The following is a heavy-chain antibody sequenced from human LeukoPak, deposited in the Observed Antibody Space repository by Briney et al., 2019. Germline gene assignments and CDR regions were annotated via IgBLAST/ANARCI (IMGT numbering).Heavy chain of an antibody. Sequence: GRSLRLSCAASGFTFRSYGMHWVRQAPGKGLEWVAVIWYDGSNKYYADPVKGRFTISRDNSKNTLYLQMNSLRAEDTAVYYCAKDPNESWSFDYWGQGTLVTVSS. CDR1: GFTFRSYG. CDR3: AKDPNESWSFDY. CDR2: IWYDGSNK. D-gene: IGHD6-13*01. J-gene: IGHJ4*02. V-gene: IGHV3-33*06.